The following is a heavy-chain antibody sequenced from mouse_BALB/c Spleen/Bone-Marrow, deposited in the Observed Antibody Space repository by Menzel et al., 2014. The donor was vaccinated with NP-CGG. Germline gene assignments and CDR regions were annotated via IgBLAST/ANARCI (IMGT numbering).Heavy chain of an antibody. J-gene: IGHJ4*01. CDR3: ARRRGTMITTRDAMDY. Sequence: VQVVESGAELVRHGASVKLSCKASGYTFTSYWMNWVKQRPEQGIGWIGRIDHYDSETHYNQKFKDKAILTVDKSSSTASMQLSSLTSEDSAVYYCARRRGTMITTRDAMDYWGQGTSVTVSS. CDR1: GYTFTSYW. D-gene: IGHD2-4*01. V-gene: IGHV1-52*01. CDR2: IDHYDSET.